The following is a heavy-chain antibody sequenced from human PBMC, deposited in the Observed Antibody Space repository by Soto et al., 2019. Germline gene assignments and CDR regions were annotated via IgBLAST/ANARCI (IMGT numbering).Heavy chain of an antibody. D-gene: IGHD3-22*01. J-gene: IGHJ4*02. CDR2: ISSSSSYI. CDR1: GFTFSSYS. CDR3: ARDLPRYYDSSGYYYGFDY. V-gene: IGHV3-21*01. Sequence: PGGSLRLSCAASGFTFSSYSMNWVRQAPGKGLEWVSSISSSSSYIYYADSVKGRFTISRDNAKNSLYLQMNSLRAEDTAVYYCARDLPRYYDSSGYYYGFDYWGQGTLVTVSS.